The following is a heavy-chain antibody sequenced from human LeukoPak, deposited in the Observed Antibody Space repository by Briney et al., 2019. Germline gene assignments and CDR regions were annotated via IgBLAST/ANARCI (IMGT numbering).Heavy chain of an antibody. D-gene: IGHD3-16*02. J-gene: IGHJ4*02. CDR3: ATEIERVIFDSPWGNYRSFES. CDR1: GYSLSESS. Sequence: GASVKVSCKVSGYSLSESSIHWVRQALGKGLEWMGGFEPEDAETVYAQNLQGRVSMTEDTSIDTAYMELSSLTSDDTAVYYCATEIERVIFDSPWGNYRSFESWGQGTLVTVSS. V-gene: IGHV1-24*01. CDR2: FEPEDAET.